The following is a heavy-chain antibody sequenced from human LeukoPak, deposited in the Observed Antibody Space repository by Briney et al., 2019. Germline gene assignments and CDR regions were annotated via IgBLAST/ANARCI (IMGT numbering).Heavy chain of an antibody. CDR1: GFTFNSYA. J-gene: IGHJ4*02. CDR3: VKALSSTVTTKRKFDY. V-gene: IGHV3-64D*06. D-gene: IGHD4-17*01. Sequence: GGSLRLSCSASGFTFNSYAMHWVRQAPGKGLEYVSAISSNGGTTYHADSVKGRFTISRDNSQNTLYLQMSSLRDEGTAVYYCVKALSSTVTTKRKFDYWGQGTLVTVSS. CDR2: ISSNGGTT.